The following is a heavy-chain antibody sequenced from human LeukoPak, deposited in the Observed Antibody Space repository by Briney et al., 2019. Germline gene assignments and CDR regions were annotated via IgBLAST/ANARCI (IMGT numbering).Heavy chain of an antibody. V-gene: IGHV4-39*07. J-gene: IGHJ5*02. CDR1: GGSISSTSYY. CDR3: ARRITMVRGAENWFDP. Sequence: PSETLSLTCTVSGGSISSTSYYWGWIRQPPGKGLEWIGNIYYSGSTYYNPSLKSRVTISVDTSKDQFSLKLSSVTAADTAVYYCARRITMVRGAENWFDPWGQGTLVTVSS. D-gene: IGHD3-10*01. CDR2: IYYSGST.